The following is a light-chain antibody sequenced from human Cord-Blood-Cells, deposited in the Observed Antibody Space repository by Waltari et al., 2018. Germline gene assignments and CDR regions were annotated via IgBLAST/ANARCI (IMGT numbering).Light chain of an antibody. V-gene: IGKV3-20*01. CDR2: GAS. CDR3: QQYGSSPT. J-gene: IGKJ1*01. CDR1: QSVSSSY. Sequence: EIVLTQSPGTLSLSPGERATLACRARQSVSSSYLAWYQQKPGQAPRFLIYGASSRATGIPDRFSGSGFGTDFTLTISRLQPEDFAVYYCQQYGSSPTFGQGTKVEIK.